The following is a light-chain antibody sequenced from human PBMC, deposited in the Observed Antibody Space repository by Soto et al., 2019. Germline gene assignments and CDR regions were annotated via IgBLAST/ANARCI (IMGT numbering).Light chain of an antibody. J-gene: IGLJ1*01. Sequence: QSALTQPASVSGSPGQSITISCTGTSSDVGAYNYVSWYQQHPGKAPKLMIYDVGNRPSGVSNRFSGSKSGNTASLTISGLHAEDEADYYCSSYTTSGAYVFGTGTKLTVL. V-gene: IGLV2-14*01. CDR2: DVG. CDR3: SSYTTSGAYV. CDR1: SSDVGAYNY.